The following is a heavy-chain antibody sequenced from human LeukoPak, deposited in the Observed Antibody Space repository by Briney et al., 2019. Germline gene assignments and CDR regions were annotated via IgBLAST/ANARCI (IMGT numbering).Heavy chain of an antibody. J-gene: IGHJ6*02. Sequence: GGSLRLSCAASGFTFSSYWMTWVRQAPGKGLEWVSYISSRGSTIYYADSVKGRFTISRDNAKNSLYLQMNSLRAEDTAVYYCARHDTAMATDYGMDVWGQGTTVTVSS. CDR2: ISSRGSTI. D-gene: IGHD5-18*01. CDR3: ARHDTAMATDYGMDV. V-gene: IGHV3-48*04. CDR1: GFTFSSYW.